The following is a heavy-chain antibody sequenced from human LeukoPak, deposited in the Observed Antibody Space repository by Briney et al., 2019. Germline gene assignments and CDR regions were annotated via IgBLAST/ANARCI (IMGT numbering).Heavy chain of an antibody. CDR3: ATNDYGASDY. CDR2: ISSSSSYI. D-gene: IGHD4-17*01. Sequence: GGPLRLSCAASGFTFSSYSMNWVRQAPGKGLEWVSSISSSSSYIYYADSVKGRLTISRDNAKNSLYLQMNSLRAEDTAVFYCATNDYGASDYWGQGTLVTVSS. J-gene: IGHJ4*02. V-gene: IGHV3-21*01. CDR1: GFTFSSYS.